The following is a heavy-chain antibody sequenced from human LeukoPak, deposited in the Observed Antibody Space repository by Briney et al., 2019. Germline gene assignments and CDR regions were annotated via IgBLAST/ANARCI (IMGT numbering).Heavy chain of an antibody. V-gene: IGHV4-39*01. CDR1: GGSISSSTYY. J-gene: IGHJ4*02. CDR2: GYYSGST. D-gene: IGHD6-19*01. CDR3: ARHRSVAGQDYFDY. Sequence: SETLSLTCTVSGGSISSSTYYWGWIRQPPGKGLAWIGSGYYSGSTYYNPSLKSRVTISVDTSKNQFSLKLSSVTAADTAVYYCARHRSVAGQDYFDYWGQGTLVTVSS.